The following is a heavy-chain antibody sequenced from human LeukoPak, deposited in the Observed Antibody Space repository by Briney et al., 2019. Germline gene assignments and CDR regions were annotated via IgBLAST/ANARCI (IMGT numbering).Heavy chain of an antibody. CDR3: ASGQPYYYYYYMDV. CDR2: IIPIFGTA. J-gene: IGHJ6*03. Sequence: SVKVSCKASGGTFSSYAISWVRQAPGQGLEWMGGIIPIFGTANHAQKFQDRVTITTDESTSTAYMELSTLRSEDTAVYYCASGQPYYYYYYMDVWGKGATVTVSS. CDR1: GGTFSSYA. D-gene: IGHD3/OR15-3a*01. V-gene: IGHV1-69*05.